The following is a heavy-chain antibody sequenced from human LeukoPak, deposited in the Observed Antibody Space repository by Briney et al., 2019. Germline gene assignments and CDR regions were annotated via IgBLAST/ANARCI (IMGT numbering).Heavy chain of an antibody. D-gene: IGHD3-22*01. Sequence: GESLKISCAVSGFTVSGNYMSWVRQAPGKGLEWVSVIYSAGSTYYADSVKGRFTLSRDDSKNTLYLQMNSLRAEDTAVYYCARDRVGSGSPPPLQPLDYWGQGTLVTVSS. CDR2: IYSAGST. V-gene: IGHV3-66*01. CDR1: GFTVSGNY. J-gene: IGHJ4*02. CDR3: ARDRVGSGSPPPLQPLDY.